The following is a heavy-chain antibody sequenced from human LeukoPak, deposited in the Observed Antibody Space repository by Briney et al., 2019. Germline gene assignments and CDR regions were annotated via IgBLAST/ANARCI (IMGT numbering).Heavy chain of an antibody. D-gene: IGHD3-22*01. V-gene: IGHV4-59*01. CDR3: ASGKYYYDSSGYYSWLNAFDI. J-gene: IGHJ3*02. Sequence: SETLSLTCTVSGGSTSSYYWSWIRQPPGKGLEWIGYIYYSGSTNYNPSLKSRVTISVDTSKNQFSLKLSSVTAADTAVYYCASGKYYYDSSGYYSWLNAFDIWGQGTMVTVAS. CDR2: IYYSGST. CDR1: GGSTSSYY.